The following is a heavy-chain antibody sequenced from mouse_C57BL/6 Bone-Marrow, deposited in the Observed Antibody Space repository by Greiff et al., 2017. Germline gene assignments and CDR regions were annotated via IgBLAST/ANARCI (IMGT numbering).Heavy chain of an antibody. D-gene: IGHD4-1*01. CDR2: ISDGGSDT. J-gene: IGHJ2*01. CDR1: GFTFSSYA. V-gene: IGHV5-4*03. Sequence: EVKVVESGGGLVKPGGSLKLSCAASGFTFSSYAMSWVRQTPEKRLEWVATISDGGSDTYYPENVKGRFTISRDKAKNNQYLQMSHLKSEDTAMYYCARPNWDYFDYWGQGTTLTVSS. CDR3: ARPNWDYFDY.